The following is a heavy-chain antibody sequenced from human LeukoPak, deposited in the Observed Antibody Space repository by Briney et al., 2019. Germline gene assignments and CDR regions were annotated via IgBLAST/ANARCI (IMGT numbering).Heavy chain of an antibody. V-gene: IGHV5-51*01. Sequence: PGESLKISCKGSGYSFISYYIAWVRQMPGKGLEWMGIIFPGDSETRYSPSFQGQVTISADKSISTAYLQWSSLKASDTAMYYCARPGKMTTIKGIDYYYGVDVWGQGTTVTFSS. CDR3: ARPGKMTTIKGIDYYYGVDV. J-gene: IGHJ6*02. CDR2: IFPGDSET. D-gene: IGHD5-24*01. CDR1: GYSFISYY.